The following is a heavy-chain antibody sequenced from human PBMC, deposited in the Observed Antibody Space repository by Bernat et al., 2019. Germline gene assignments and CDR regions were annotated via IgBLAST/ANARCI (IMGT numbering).Heavy chain of an antibody. CDR2: ISYDGSNK. Sequence: QVQLVESGGGVVQPGRSLRLSCAASGFTFRSYAMHWVRQAPGKGLEWVAVISYDGSNKYYADSVKGRFTISRDNSKNTLYLQMNSLRAEDTAVYYCARDKVDYVGFLNGMDVWGQGTTVTVSS. CDR3: ARDKVDYVGFLNGMDV. J-gene: IGHJ6*02. D-gene: IGHD3-10*02. CDR1: GFTFRSYA. V-gene: IGHV3-30-3*01.